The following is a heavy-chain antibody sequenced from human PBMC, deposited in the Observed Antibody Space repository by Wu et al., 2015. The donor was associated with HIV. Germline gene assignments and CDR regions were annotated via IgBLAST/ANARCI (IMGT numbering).Heavy chain of an antibody. CDR1: GYTFTSYD. D-gene: IGHD6-13*01. CDR3: VLSAVPFSSFSSTWEGVEF. V-gene: IGHV1-8*01. Sequence: QVRLVQSGVEVKKPGASVKVSCKASGYTFTSYDINWVRQATGQGLEWMGWMNPNSGNTGYAQKFQGRVTMTRNTSISTAYMELSSLRSEDTAVYYCVLSAVPFSSFSSTWEGVEFWGQGTLVTVSS. J-gene: IGHJ4*02. CDR2: MNPNSGNT.